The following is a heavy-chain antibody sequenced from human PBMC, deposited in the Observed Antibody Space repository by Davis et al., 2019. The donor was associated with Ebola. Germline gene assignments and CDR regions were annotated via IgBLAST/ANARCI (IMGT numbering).Heavy chain of an antibody. CDR3: ARDGPDYYGLDV. V-gene: IGHV1-18*01. Sequence: ASVKVSCKASGGTLSRYTISWVRQAPGQGLEWMGWISAYNGNTNYAQKLQGRVTMTTDTSTSTAYMELRSLRSEDTGVYYCARDGPDYYGLDVWGQGTAVTVSS. J-gene: IGHJ6*02. CDR2: ISAYNGNT. CDR1: GGTLSRYT.